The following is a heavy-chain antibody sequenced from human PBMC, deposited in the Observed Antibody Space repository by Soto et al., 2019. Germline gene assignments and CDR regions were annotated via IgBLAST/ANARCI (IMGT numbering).Heavy chain of an antibody. V-gene: IGHV4-31*03. CDR3: ARGVVVVVAATNAFDI. J-gene: IGHJ3*02. CDR2: IYYSGST. Sequence: SETLSLTCTVSGGSISSGGYYWSWIRQHPGKGLEWIGYIYYSGSTYYNPSLKSRVTISVDTSKNQFSLKLSSVTAADTAVYYCARGVVVVVAATNAFDIWGQGTMVTVSS. CDR1: GGSISSGGYY. D-gene: IGHD2-15*01.